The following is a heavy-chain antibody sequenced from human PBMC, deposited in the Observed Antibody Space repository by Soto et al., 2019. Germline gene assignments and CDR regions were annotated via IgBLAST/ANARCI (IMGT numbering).Heavy chain of an antibody. CDR3: ARGRSALYVWGSYRPYYFDY. CDR1: GGFFSGYY. CDR2: INHSGST. J-gene: IGHJ4*02. V-gene: IGHV4-34*01. Sequence: PAETLSLTCAVYGGFFSGYYWSWIRQPPGKGLELIGEINHSGSTNYNPSLKSRVTISVDTSKNQFSLKLSSVTAADTAVYYCARGRSALYVWGSYRPYYFDYWGQGTLVTVSS. D-gene: IGHD3-16*02.